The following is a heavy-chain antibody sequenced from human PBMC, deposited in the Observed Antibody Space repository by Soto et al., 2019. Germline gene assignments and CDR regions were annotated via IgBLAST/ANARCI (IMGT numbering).Heavy chain of an antibody. CDR3: AREAYCSSTSCYNYGMDV. D-gene: IGHD2-2*02. Sequence: QVQLVQSGAEVKKPGASVKVSCKASGYTFTSYGISWVRQAPGQGLEWMGWISAYNGNTNYVQKLQGRVTMTTDTSTSTAYMELRSLRSDDTAVYYCAREAYCSSTSCYNYGMDVWGQGTTVTVSS. CDR1: GYTFTSYG. V-gene: IGHV1-18*04. CDR2: ISAYNGNT. J-gene: IGHJ6*02.